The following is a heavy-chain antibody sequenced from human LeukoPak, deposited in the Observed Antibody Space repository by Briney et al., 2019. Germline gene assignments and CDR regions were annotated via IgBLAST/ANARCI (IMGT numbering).Heavy chain of an antibody. CDR1: GFTFSSYG. Sequence: GGSLRLSCAASGFTFSSYGMHWVRQAPGKGLEWVAFIRYDGSNKYYADSVKGRFTISRDDSKNTAYLQMNSLKTGDAAVYYCTRQGLLSNAFDIWGQGTMVTVSS. CDR2: IRYDGSNK. CDR3: TRQGLLSNAFDI. J-gene: IGHJ3*02. V-gene: IGHV3-30*02.